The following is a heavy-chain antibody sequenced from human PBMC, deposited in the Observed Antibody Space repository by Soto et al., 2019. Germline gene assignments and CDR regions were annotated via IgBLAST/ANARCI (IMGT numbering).Heavy chain of an antibody. Sequence: ASVKVSCKASGYTFTGYYMHWVRQAPGQGLEWVGWINPNSGATTYAQKFQGRVTMTRDTSIITAHMELSRLRSDDTAMYYCARDMVSTIGDFDYWGQGTLVTVSS. CDR1: GYTFTGYY. CDR3: ARDMVSTIGDFDY. D-gene: IGHD3-16*01. V-gene: IGHV1-2*02. CDR2: INPNSGAT. J-gene: IGHJ4*02.